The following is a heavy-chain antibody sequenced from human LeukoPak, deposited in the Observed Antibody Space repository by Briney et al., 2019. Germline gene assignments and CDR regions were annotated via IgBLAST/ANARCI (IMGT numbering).Heavy chain of an antibody. CDR2: ISSSSSYI. V-gene: IGHV3-21*01. D-gene: IGHD4-17*01. CDR3: ARDSYPSTWYTVTTFHYYFDY. Sequence: GGSLRLSCAASGFTFSSYSMNWVRRAPGKGLEWVSSISSSSSYIYYADSVKGRFTISRDNAKNSLYLQMNSLRAEDTAVYYCARDSYPSTWYTVTTFHYYFDYWGQGTLVTVSS. CDR1: GFTFSSYS. J-gene: IGHJ4*02.